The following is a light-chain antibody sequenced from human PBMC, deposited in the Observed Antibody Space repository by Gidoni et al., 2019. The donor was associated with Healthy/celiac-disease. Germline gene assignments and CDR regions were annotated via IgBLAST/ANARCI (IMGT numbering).Light chain of an antibody. CDR1: QSVSSSY. Sequence: EIVFTQYPGTLSLSPGKRATLSCRASQSVSSSYLAWYQQKPGQAPRLLIYGASSRATGIPDRFSGSGSGTDFTLTISRLEPEDFAVYYCQQYGSSPRTFGQXTKLEIK. J-gene: IGKJ2*01. V-gene: IGKV3-20*01. CDR2: GAS. CDR3: QQYGSSPRT.